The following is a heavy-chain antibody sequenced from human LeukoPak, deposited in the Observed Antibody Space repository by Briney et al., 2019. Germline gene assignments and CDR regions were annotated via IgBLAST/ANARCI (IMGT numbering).Heavy chain of an antibody. J-gene: IGHJ4*02. CDR1: GFTFSSCA. CDR3: ARDPVVVVAAITPHYFDY. V-gene: IGHV3-30-3*01. CDR2: ISYDGSNK. Sequence: GGSLRLSCAASGFTFSSCAMHWVRQAPGKGLEWVAVISYDGSNKYYADSVKGRFTISRDNSKNTLYLQMNSLRAEDTAVYYCARDPVVVVAAITPHYFDYWGQGTLVTVSS. D-gene: IGHD2-15*01.